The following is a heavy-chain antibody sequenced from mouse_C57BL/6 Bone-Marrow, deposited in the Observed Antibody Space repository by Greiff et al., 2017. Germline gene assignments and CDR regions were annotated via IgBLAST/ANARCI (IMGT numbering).Heavy chain of an antibody. CDR1: GYTFTDYN. Sequence: VQLQESGPELVKPGASVKIPCKASGYTFTDYNMDWVKQSPGKSLEWIGDINPNNGGTIYNQKFKGKATLTVDKSSSTAYMELRSLTSEDTAVYYCARGSYDWYCDVWGTGTTVTVSS. V-gene: IGHV1-18*01. CDR2: INPNNGGT. J-gene: IGHJ1*03. D-gene: IGHD1-1*02. CDR3: ARGSYDWYCDV.